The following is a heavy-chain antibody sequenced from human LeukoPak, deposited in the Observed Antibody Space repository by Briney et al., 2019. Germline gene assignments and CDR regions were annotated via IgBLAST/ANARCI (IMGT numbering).Heavy chain of an antibody. J-gene: IGHJ4*02. CDR1: GYTFTSYY. Sequence: ASVKVSCKASGYTFTSYYMHWVRQAPGQGLEWMGIINPSGGSTSYAQKFQGKVTMTRDTSTSTVYMELSSLRSEDTATYYCATNRGCSTTRCNRAFDYWGQGTLVTVSS. CDR3: ATNRGCSTTRCNRAFDY. D-gene: IGHD2-8*01. V-gene: IGHV1-46*01. CDR2: INPSGGST.